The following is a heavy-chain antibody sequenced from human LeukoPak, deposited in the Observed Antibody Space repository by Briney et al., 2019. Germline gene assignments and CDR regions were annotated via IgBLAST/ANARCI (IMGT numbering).Heavy chain of an antibody. J-gene: IGHJ4*02. CDR2: INPNSGGT. CDR3: ATAPLFCGGDCYSDY. V-gene: IGHV1-2*02. Sequence: GASVTVSCKASGGTFSSYAISWVRQAPGQGLEWMGWINPNSGGTNYAQKCQGRVTMTRDTSISTAYMELSRLRSDDTAVYYCATAPLFCGGDCYSDYWGQGTLVTVSS. CDR1: GGTFSSYA. D-gene: IGHD2-21*02.